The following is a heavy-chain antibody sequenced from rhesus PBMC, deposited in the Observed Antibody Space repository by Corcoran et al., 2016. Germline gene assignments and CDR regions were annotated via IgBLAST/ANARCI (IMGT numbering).Heavy chain of an antibody. CDR1: GASISSNY. J-gene: IGHJ5-2*02. CDR2: SYGSGGTT. CDR3: AGLHGYCSRGVCYGRSLDV. Sequence: QVQLQESGPGLVKPSETLPLTCAVSGASISSNYWSWIRQAPGTGLEWIGRSYGSGGTTDYTPSLKSGVPISIDTSKNQVPLKLSSVTAADTAVYYGAGLHGYCSRGVCYGRSLDVWGRGVLVTVSA. V-gene: IGHV4S2*01. D-gene: IGHD2-39*01.